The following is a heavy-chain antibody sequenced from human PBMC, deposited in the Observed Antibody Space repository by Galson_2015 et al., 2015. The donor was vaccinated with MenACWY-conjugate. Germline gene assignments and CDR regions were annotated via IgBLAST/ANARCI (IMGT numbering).Heavy chain of an antibody. CDR2: IDWDNNK. Sequence: PALVKPTQTLTLTCNFSGFSLSTGGMCVTWIRQPPGKALEWLARIDWDNNKYYSTSLKTRLTIPKDTAKNQVGLTKTNMDPVDTATYYCARLKRFTGYFYYYYIDVWGKGTAVTVSS. CDR3: ARLKRFTGYFYYYYIDV. J-gene: IGHJ6*03. CDR1: GFSLSTGGMC. V-gene: IGHV2-70*11. D-gene: IGHD2-8*02.